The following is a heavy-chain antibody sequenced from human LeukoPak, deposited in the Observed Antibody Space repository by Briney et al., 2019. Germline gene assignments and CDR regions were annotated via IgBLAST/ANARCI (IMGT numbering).Heavy chain of an antibody. Sequence: SETLSLTCTVSGGSITNFYWSWIRQPPGKRPEWIGYIYASGSTNYNPSLRGRVTISIDTSKNQFSLRLNSVTAADTAVYYCARDRGRYLDYWGRGTLVTVSS. CDR2: IYASGST. V-gene: IGHV4-59*01. J-gene: IGHJ4*02. CDR3: ARDRGRYLDY. CDR1: GGSITNFY. D-gene: IGHD3-10*01.